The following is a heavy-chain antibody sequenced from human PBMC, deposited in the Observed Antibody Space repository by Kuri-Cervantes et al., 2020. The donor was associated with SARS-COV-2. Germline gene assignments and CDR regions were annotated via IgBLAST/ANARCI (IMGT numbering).Heavy chain of an antibody. CDR3: VRDGDHWNFDY. J-gene: IGHJ4*02. CDR2: INPDGSYT. Sequence: ETLSLTCAASGFTFSGHWIHWVRRAPGKGLVWVSRINPDGSYTNNADSVKGRFTLSRDDAKNMLFLQMNSLRAEDTAGYYCVRDGDHWNFDYWGQGTLVTVSS. V-gene: IGHV3-74*01. CDR1: GFTFSGHW. D-gene: IGHD1-1*01.